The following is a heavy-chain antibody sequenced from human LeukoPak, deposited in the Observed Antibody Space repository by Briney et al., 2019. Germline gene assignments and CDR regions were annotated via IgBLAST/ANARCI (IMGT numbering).Heavy chain of an antibody. CDR1: EYSFPNYC. CDR3: AIGRGGQQLGDY. D-gene: IGHD6-13*01. J-gene: IGHJ4*02. Sequence: GESLKISCKHSEYSFPNYCIGWVRQVPGKGLEWMGIIYPDDSDTRYSPSFQGQVTISADKSISTAYLQWSSLKASDTAMYYCAIGRGGQQLGDYWGQGTLVTVSS. V-gene: IGHV5-51*01. CDR2: IYPDDSDT.